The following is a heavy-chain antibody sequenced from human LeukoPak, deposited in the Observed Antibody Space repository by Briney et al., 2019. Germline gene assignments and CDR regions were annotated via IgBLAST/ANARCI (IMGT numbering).Heavy chain of an antibody. V-gene: IGHV1-24*01. CDR3: ATWNDFWSGYLDY. Sequence: AASVKVSCKVSGYTLTELSMHWVRQAPGKGLEWMGGFDPEDGETIYAQKFQGRVTMTEDTSTDTAYMELSSLRSEDTAVYYCATWNDFWSGYLDYWGQGTLVTVSS. CDR1: GYTLTELS. D-gene: IGHD3-3*01. CDR2: FDPEDGET. J-gene: IGHJ4*02.